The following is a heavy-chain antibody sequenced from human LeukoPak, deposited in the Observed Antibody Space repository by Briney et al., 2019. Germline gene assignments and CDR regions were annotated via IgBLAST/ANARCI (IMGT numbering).Heavy chain of an antibody. V-gene: IGHV3-30*04. J-gene: IGHJ4*02. CDR1: GFTFSSYA. CDR2: ISYDGSNK. Sequence: GGSLRLSCAASGFTFSSYAMHWVRQAPGKGLEWVAVISYDGSNKYYADSVKGRFTISRDNSKNTLYLQMNSLRAEDTAVYYCARGDGYNSYYFDYWGQGTLVTVSS. CDR3: ARGDGYNSYYFDY. D-gene: IGHD5-24*01.